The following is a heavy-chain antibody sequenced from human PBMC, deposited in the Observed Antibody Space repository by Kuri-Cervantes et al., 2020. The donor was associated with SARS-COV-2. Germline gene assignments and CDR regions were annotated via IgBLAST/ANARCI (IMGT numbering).Heavy chain of an antibody. D-gene: IGHD6-13*01. CDR2: IYHSGST. V-gene: IGHV4-38-2*02. CDR3: ASSSSSWPYYFDY. CDR1: GGSISSYY. J-gene: IGHJ4*02. Sequence: GSLRLSCTVSGGSISSYYWGWIRQPPGKGLEWIGSIYHSGSTYYNPSLKSRVTISVDTSKNQFSLKLSSVTAADTAVYYCASSSSSWPYYFDYWGQGTLVTVSS.